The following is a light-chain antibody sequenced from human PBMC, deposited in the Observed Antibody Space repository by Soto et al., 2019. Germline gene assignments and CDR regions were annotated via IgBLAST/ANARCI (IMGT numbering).Light chain of an antibody. Sequence: DIQMTQSPSTLSASVGDRVSINCRASQSISAWLAWYQQKPGKALRLLIYKASTLEIGVPSRFSGSGSGTEFTLTISSLQPDDVAIYYCQQYNDYSWTFGQGTKVDLK. CDR2: KAS. V-gene: IGKV1-5*03. CDR3: QQYNDYSWT. CDR1: QSISAW. J-gene: IGKJ1*01.